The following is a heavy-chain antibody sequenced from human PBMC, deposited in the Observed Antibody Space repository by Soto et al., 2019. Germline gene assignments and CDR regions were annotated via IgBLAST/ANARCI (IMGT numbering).Heavy chain of an antibody. Sequence: PSETLSLTCAVSGGSISSGGYSWSWLRQHPGKGLEWIGYIYYSGGTQYNPSLKSRVTISLDTSKNQFSLKLNSVTAADTAVYYCARVESASWIDYWGQGTLVTVSS. CDR3: ARVESASWIDY. V-gene: IGHV4-31*11. CDR1: GGSISSGGYS. J-gene: IGHJ4*02. D-gene: IGHD2-2*01. CDR2: IYYSGGT.